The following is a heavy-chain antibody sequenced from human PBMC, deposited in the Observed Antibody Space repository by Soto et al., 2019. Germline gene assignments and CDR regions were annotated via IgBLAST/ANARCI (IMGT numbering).Heavy chain of an antibody. V-gene: IGHV1-58*01. CDR3: AAYPAAGKHKYYFDY. Sequence: GASVKVSCKASGFTFTSSAVQWVRQARGQRLEWIGWIVVGSGNTNYAQKFQERVTITRDMSTSTAYMELSSLRSEDTAVYYCAAYPAAGKHKYYFDYWGQGTLVTVSS. CDR1: GFTFTSSA. CDR2: IVVGSGNT. J-gene: IGHJ4*02. D-gene: IGHD6-13*01.